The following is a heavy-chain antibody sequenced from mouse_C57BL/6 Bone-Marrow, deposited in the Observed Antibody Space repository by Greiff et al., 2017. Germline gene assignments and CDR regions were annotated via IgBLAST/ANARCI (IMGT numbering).Heavy chain of an antibody. V-gene: IGHV2-6*01. J-gene: IGHJ3*01. CDR2: IWGVGST. Sequence: QVQLQQSGPGLVAPSPSLSITCTVSGFSLTSYGVDWVRQSPGKGLEWLGVIWGVGSTNYNSALKSRLSISKDNSKSQVFLKMNSLQTDDTAMYYCASPRYGRGFAYWGQGTLVTVSA. CDR3: ASPRYGRGFAY. D-gene: IGHD1-1*01. CDR1: GFSLTSYG.